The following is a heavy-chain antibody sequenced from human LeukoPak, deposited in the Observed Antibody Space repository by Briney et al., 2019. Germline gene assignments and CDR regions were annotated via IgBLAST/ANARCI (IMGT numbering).Heavy chain of an antibody. CDR2: IYYSGST. J-gene: IGHJ4*02. D-gene: IGHD2-15*01. V-gene: IGHV4-59*01. CDR3: ARGVVVAAIVDY. Sequence: SETPSLTCTVSGGSISSYYWSWIRQPPGKGLEWIGYIYYSGSTNYNPSLKSRVTISVDTSKNQFSLKLSSVTTADTAVYYCARGVVVAAIVDYWGQGTLVTVSS. CDR1: GGSISSYY.